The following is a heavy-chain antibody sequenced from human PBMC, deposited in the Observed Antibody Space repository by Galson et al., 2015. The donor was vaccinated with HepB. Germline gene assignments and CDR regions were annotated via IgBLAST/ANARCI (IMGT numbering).Heavy chain of an antibody. CDR3: ARRGIVGAHSPHYYYYGMDV. CDR1: GYSFTSYW. Sequence: QSGAEVKKPGESLRISCKGSGYSFTSYWISWVRKMPGKGLEWMGRIDPSDSYTNYSPSFQDHVTISAGKSISTAYLQWSSLKASDTAMYYCARRGIVGAHSPHYYYYGMDVWGQGTTVTVSS. J-gene: IGHJ6*02. CDR2: IDPSDSYT. D-gene: IGHD1-26*01. V-gene: IGHV5-10-1*01.